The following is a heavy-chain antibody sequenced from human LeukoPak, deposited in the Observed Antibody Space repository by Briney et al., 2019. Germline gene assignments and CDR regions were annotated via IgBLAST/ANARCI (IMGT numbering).Heavy chain of an antibody. D-gene: IGHD3-9*01. V-gene: IGHV1-8*01. Sequence: ASVKVSCKASGYTFTSYDINWVRQATGQGLEWMGWMNPNSGNTGYAQKFQGRVTMTRNTSISTAYMELSSLRSEDTAVYYCARGNMYDILTGYYYYYYGMDVWGQGTTVTVSS. CDR1: GYTFTSYD. CDR2: MNPNSGNT. J-gene: IGHJ6*02. CDR3: ARGNMYDILTGYYYYYYGMDV.